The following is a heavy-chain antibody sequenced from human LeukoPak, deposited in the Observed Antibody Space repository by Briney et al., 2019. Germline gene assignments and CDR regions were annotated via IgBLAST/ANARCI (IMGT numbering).Heavy chain of an antibody. CDR1: GYTFTSYS. CDR2: INPNSGST. Sequence: ASVKVSCKASGYTFTSYSMHWVRQAPGQGLEWMGRINPNSGSTNYAQKFQGRVTMTRDTSISTAYVELSRLRSDDTAVYYCARDLMGVVVPAAIFDYWGQGTLVTVSS. CDR3: ARDLMGVVVPAAIFDY. V-gene: IGHV1-2*02. D-gene: IGHD2-2*01. J-gene: IGHJ4*02.